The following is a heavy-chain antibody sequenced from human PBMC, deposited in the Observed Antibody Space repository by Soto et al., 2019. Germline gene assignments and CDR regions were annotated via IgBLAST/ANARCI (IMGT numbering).Heavy chain of an antibody. D-gene: IGHD5-12*01. J-gene: IGHJ6*03. CDR1: GGSFSGYY. V-gene: IGHV4-34*01. Sequence: TSETLSLTCAVYGGSFSGYYWSWIRQPPGKGLEWIGEINHSGSTNYNPSLKSRVTISVDTSKNQFSLKLSSVTAADTAVYYCATHSGYVSNPYYYYMDVWGKGTTVTVSS. CDR2: INHSGST. CDR3: ATHSGYVSNPYYYYMDV.